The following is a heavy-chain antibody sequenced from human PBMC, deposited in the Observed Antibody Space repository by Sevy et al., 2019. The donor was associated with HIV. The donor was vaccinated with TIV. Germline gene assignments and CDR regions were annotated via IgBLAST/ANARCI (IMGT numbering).Heavy chain of an antibody. CDR3: ARPFLSGSYYGGGFDY. CDR2: INPNSGGT. D-gene: IGHD1-26*01. V-gene: IGHV1-2*02. J-gene: IGHJ4*02. CDR1: GYTFTGYY. Sequence: ASVKVSCKASGYTFTGYYMHWVRQAPGQGLEWMGWINPNSGGTNYAQKFQGRVTMTRDTSISPAYMELSRLRSDDTAVYYCARPFLSGSYYGGGFDYWGQGTLVTVSS.